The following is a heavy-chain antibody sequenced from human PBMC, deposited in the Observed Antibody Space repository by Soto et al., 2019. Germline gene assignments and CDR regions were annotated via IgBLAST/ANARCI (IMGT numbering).Heavy chain of an antibody. V-gene: IGHV1-18*01. D-gene: IGHD6-13*01. J-gene: IGHJ4*02. CDR1: GYTFTSYG. CDR2: ISAYNGNT. CDR3: AGDTAAAGIFDY. Sequence: QVQLVQSGAEVKKPGASVKVSCKASGYTFTSYGSSWVRQAPGQGLAWMGWISAYNGNTNYAQKLQGRFTMTTDTSTSTAYMELRSLRSDDTAVYYCAGDTAAAGIFDYWGQGTLVTVSS.